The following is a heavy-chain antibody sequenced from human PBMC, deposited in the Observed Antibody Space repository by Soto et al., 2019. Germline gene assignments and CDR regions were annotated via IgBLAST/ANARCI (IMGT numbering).Heavy chain of an antibody. CDR3: AKDRTAAARNFDY. CDR2: ISTAVGAT. Sequence: GGSLRLSCAVSGFTFSNHAMSWVXQSPGKGLEWVSAISTAVGATYYADSVKGRFTISRDDSNNTLFLQMNSLRAEDTAVYYCAKDRTAAARNFDYWGQGTLVTVSS. D-gene: IGHD6-13*01. J-gene: IGHJ4*02. CDR1: GFTFSNHA. V-gene: IGHV3-23*01.